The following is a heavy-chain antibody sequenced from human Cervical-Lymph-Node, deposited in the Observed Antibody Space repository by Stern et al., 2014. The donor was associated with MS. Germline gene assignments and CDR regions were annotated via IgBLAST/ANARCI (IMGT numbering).Heavy chain of an antibody. CDR2: ITSSVSTM. CDR1: GFTFSDYY. D-gene: IGHD1-26*01. Sequence: VQLVESGGGLVKPGGSLRLSCAASGFTFSDYYMSWIRQAPGKGLVLASFITSSVSTMYYADSVKGRFTISRDNAKNSLYLQMNSLRAEDTAVYYCARELSLLNPCFDYWGQGTLVTVSS. J-gene: IGHJ4*02. V-gene: IGHV3-11*01. CDR3: ARELSLLNPCFDY.